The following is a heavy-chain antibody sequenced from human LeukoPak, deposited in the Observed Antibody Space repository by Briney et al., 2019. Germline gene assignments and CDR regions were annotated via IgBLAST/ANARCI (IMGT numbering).Heavy chain of an antibody. CDR3: ARDTRTFDY. V-gene: IGHV3-7*01. D-gene: IGHD1-26*01. Sequence: GGSLRLSYAASGFAFSSYRMNWVRQAPGKGLEWVANIKQDGSEKYYVDSVKGRFTISRDNAKNSLFLQMSSLRAEDTAVYYCARDTRTFDYWGQGTLVTVSS. J-gene: IGHJ4*02. CDR1: GFAFSSYR. CDR2: IKQDGSEK.